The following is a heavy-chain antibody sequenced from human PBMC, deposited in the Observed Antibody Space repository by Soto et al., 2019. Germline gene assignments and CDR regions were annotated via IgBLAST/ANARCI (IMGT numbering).Heavy chain of an antibody. Sequence: GGSLRLSCAASGFTFSDYYMSWIHQAPGKGLEWVSYISSSSSYRNYADSVKGRFTISRDNAKNSLYLQMNSLRAEDTAVYYCARSVGATSIDYWGQGTLVTVSS. CDR1: GFTFSDYY. V-gene: IGHV3-11*03. CDR2: ISSSSSYR. J-gene: IGHJ4*02. D-gene: IGHD1-26*01. CDR3: ARSVGATSIDY.